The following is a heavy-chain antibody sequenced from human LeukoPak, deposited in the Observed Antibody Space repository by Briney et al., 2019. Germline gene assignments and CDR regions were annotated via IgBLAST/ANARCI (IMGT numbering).Heavy chain of an antibody. Sequence: PSETLSLTCAVYGGSFSGYYWSWIRQHPGKGLEWIGYIYYSGSTYYNPSLKSRVTISVDTSKNQFSLKLSSVTAADTAVYYCARGRITMVRGVIIPSPPFDYWGQGTLVTVSS. CDR3: ARGRITMVRGVIIPSPPFDY. CDR1: GGSFSGYY. CDR2: IYYSGST. J-gene: IGHJ4*02. D-gene: IGHD3-10*01. V-gene: IGHV4-31*11.